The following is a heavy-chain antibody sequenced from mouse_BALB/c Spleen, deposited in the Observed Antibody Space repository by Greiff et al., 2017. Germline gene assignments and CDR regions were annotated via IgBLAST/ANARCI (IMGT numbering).Heavy chain of an antibody. D-gene: IGHD5-5*01. CDR1: GFSLTSYG. CDR2: IWSGGST. CDR3: ARNPPYLIHWYFDV. Sequence: VQLQQSGPGLVQPSQSLSITCTVSGFSLTSYGVHWVRQSPGKGLEWLGVIWSGGSTDYNAAFISRLSISKDNSKSQVFFKMNSLQANDTAIYYCARNPPYLIHWYFDVWGAGTTVTVSS. V-gene: IGHV2-2*02. J-gene: IGHJ1*01.